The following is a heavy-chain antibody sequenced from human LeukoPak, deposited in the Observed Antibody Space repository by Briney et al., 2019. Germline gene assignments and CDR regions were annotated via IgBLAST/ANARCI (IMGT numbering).Heavy chain of an antibody. V-gene: IGHV3-11*01. CDR1: GFTFSDSS. J-gene: IGHJ4*02. CDR3: ARDGSSYSYYFDY. Sequence: AGGSLRLSCAASGFTFSDSSMTWIRQAPGKGLEWLSYISSSGSSIYYADSVKGRFTISRDSARNLLYLQMNSLRAEDTAVYHCARDGSSYSYYFDYWGQGTLVTVSS. CDR2: ISSSGSSI. D-gene: IGHD3-22*01.